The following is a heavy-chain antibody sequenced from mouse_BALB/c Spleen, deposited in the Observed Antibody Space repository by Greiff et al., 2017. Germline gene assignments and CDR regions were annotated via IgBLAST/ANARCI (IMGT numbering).Heavy chain of an antibody. J-gene: IGHJ4*01. CDR1: GYTFTSFW. CDR3: AREGYYGVYAMDY. V-gene: IGHV1-7*01. Sequence: VQLPQSGAELAKPGALVKMSFKASGYTFTSFWMHLVKQRPGQGLEWIGYINPSTGYTEYNQKFKDKTTLTADKSSSTAYMKLSSLTSEDSAVYYCAREGYYGVYAMDYWGQGTSVTVSS. CDR2: INPSTGYT. D-gene: IGHD1-1*01.